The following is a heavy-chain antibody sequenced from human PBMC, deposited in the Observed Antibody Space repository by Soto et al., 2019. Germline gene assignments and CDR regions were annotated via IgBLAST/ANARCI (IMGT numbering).Heavy chain of an antibody. CDR1: GFTFSSYV. D-gene: IGHD2-21*02. J-gene: IGHJ6*02. CDR3: ARPRDIVVVTAIEDYYGMDV. Sequence: GGSLRLSCAASGFTFSSYVMHWVRQAPGKGLEWVAVIWYDGSNKYYADSVKGRFTISRDNSKNTLYLQMNSLRAEDTAVYYCARPRDIVVVTAIEDYYGMDVWGQGPTVTVS. CDR2: IWYDGSNK. V-gene: IGHV3-33*01.